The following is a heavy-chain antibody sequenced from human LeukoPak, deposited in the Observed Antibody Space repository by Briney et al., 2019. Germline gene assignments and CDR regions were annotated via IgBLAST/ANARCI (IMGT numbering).Heavy chain of an antibody. V-gene: IGHV4-38-2*02. D-gene: IGHD3-22*01. J-gene: IGHJ4*02. CDR1: NYSITSGYF. Sequence: SETLSLTCAVSNYSITSGYFWGWIRQPPGKGLEWIASIYRSGTTYYNPSLRNRVTLFVGTSKNQFSLKLTSLTAADTAVYYCARDGVFHDSDGYSFDYWGQGTLVTVSS. CDR2: IYRSGTT. CDR3: ARDGVFHDSDGYSFDY.